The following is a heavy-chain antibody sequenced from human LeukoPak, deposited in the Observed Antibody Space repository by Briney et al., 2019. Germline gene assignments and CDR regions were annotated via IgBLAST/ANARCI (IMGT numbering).Heavy chain of an antibody. Sequence: GASVKVSCKASGGTFSSYAISWVRQAPGQGLEWMGRIIPIFGTANYAQKFQGRDTITTDESTSIAYMELSSLRSEDTAVYYCAGSGDYFDYWGQGTLVTVSS. CDR2: IIPIFGTA. D-gene: IGHD2-15*01. J-gene: IGHJ4*02. V-gene: IGHV1-69*05. CDR1: GGTFSSYA. CDR3: AGSGDYFDY.